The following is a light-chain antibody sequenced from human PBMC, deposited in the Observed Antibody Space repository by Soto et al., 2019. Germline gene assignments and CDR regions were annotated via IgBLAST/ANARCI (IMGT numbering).Light chain of an antibody. CDR2: GAS. Sequence: EIVLTQSPGTLSLSPGERATLSCRASQTVNSNHLAWFQQKPGQGPRLLIYGASSRATGIPDRFSGSGSGTDFTLTISRLEPEDFAVYYCQQYGSSGTFGQGTKVDIK. J-gene: IGKJ1*01. CDR1: QTVNSNH. CDR3: QQYGSSGT. V-gene: IGKV3-20*01.